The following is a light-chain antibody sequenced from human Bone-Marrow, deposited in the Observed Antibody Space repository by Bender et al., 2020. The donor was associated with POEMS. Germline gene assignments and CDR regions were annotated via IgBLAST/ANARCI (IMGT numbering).Light chain of an antibody. CDR3: AAWEDSLNGWV. CDR1: SSNIGTNP. Sequence: QSVLTQPPSASGTPGQRVTIACSGSSSNIGTNPVNWYQQLPGTAPKLLIYINNQRPYGVPDRSSGSKSGTSASLAIRGLQSEDEADYYCAAWEDSLNGWVFGGGTKLTVL. V-gene: IGLV1-44*01. CDR2: INN. J-gene: IGLJ3*02.